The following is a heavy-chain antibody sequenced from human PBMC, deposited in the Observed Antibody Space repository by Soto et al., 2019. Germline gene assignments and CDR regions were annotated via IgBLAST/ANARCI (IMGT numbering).Heavy chain of an antibody. Sequence: SVKVSCKASGGTFSSYAISWVRQAPGQGLEWMGGIIPIFGTANYAQKFQGRVTITADESTSTAYMEPSSLRSEDTAVYYCARDHDGDYTSSYWGQGTLVTVSS. V-gene: IGHV1-69*13. CDR1: GGTFSSYA. CDR2: IIPIFGTA. D-gene: IGHD4-17*01. J-gene: IGHJ4*02. CDR3: ARDHDGDYTSSY.